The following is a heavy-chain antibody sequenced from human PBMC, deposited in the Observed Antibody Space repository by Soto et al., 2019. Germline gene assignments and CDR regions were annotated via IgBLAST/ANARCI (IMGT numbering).Heavy chain of an antibody. CDR3: ARGGGFDSFDY. D-gene: IGHD3-10*01. CDR1: GASITYGAYS. CDR2: INHLETT. V-gene: IGHV4-30-2*01. Sequence: QLQLHMSGSGLVKPSQTLSLTCTVSGASITYGAYSWSWIRQTPGKGLEWIGYINHLETTFYNPSFESCLTPSIDRTKNQCSLNLKSMSAADRAVYFCARGGGFDSFDYWGQGILVTVSS. J-gene: IGHJ4*02.